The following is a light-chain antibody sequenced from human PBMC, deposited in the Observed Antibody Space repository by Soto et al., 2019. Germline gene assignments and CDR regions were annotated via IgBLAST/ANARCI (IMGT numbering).Light chain of an antibody. Sequence: QSVLTQPASVSGSPGQSITISCTGTSSDVGSYNFVSWFQQHPGKVPKLIIYEGTERPSGVSNRFSASKSGNTASLTISGLQPEDEADYFCAAWDDSLNGRVFGGGTKVTVL. CDR1: SSDVGSYNF. CDR3: AAWDDSLNGRV. J-gene: IGLJ2*01. CDR2: EGT. V-gene: IGLV2-23*01.